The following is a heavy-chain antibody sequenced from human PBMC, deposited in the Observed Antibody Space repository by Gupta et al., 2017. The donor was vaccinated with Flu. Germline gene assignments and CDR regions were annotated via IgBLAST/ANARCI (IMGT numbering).Heavy chain of an antibody. V-gene: IGHV4-59*08. CDR3: ARHQGDYDSSGYYLFGPGIFDY. CDR2: IYYSGST. CDR1: GGSISSYY. D-gene: IGHD3-22*01. J-gene: IGHJ4*02. Sequence: QVQLQESGPGLVKPSETLSLTCTVSGGSISSYYWSWIRQPPGKELEWIGYIYYSGSTNYNPSLKSRVTISVDTSKNQFSLKLSSVTAADTAVYYCARHQGDYDSSGYYLFGPGIFDYWGQGTLVTVSS.